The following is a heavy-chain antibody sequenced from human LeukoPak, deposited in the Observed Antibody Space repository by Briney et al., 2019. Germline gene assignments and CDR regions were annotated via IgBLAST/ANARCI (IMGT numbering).Heavy chain of an antibody. CDR2: ISGSGGST. D-gene: IGHD6-13*01. Sequence: GGSLRLSCAASGFTFSSYAMIWVRQAPGKGLEWVSAISGSGGSTYYADSVKGRFTISRDNSKNTLYLQMNSLRAEDTAVYYCAKDQRQQLVPDAFDIWGEGTMVTVSS. CDR3: AKDQRQQLVPDAFDI. CDR1: GFTFSSYA. V-gene: IGHV3-23*01. J-gene: IGHJ3*02.